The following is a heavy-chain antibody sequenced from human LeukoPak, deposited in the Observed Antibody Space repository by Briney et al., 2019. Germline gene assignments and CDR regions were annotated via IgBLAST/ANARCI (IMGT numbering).Heavy chain of an antibody. CDR1: GFTFSTYS. CDR2: IGSHSTYI. V-gene: IGHV3-21*01. J-gene: IGHJ4*02. D-gene: IGHD2-8*01. Sequence: GGSLRLSCAASGFTFSTYSMNWVRQAPGKGLEWVSSIGSHSTYIYYADSVKGRFTISRDNAKNSLYLQMNSLRAEDTAVYYCARSLRVANGIAPPLYYFDYWGQGTLVTVSS. CDR3: ARSLRVANGIAPPLYYFDY.